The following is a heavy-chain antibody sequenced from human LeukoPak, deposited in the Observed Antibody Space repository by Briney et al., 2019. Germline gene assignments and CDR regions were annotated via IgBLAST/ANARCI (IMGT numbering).Heavy chain of an antibody. J-gene: IGHJ4*02. CDR1: GFTLSDHY. D-gene: IGHD1-26*01. V-gene: IGHV3-72*01. Sequence: GGSLRLSCAASGFTLSDHYVDWVRLAPGKGLEWVGRSKNKAYRYASEYVASVKGRFTFSRDDSHNSLNLQMNSLRTEDTAVYYCARTSVSYYGYVLWGQGTLVTVSS. CDR3: ARTSVSYYGYVL. CDR2: SKNKAYRYAS.